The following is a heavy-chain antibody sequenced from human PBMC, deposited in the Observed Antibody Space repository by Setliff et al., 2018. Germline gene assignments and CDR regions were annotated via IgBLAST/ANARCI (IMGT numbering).Heavy chain of an antibody. V-gene: IGHV3-23*01. CDR1: GFTFSSYA. J-gene: IGHJ4*02. CDR2: ISGSGVST. Sequence: PGGSLRLSCAASGFTFSSYAMSWVRQAPGKVLEWVSAISGSGVSTYYADSVKGRFTISRDNSKNTLYLQMNSLRAEDTAVYYCAKVTNYYGSGSYLDYWGQGTLVTVSS. D-gene: IGHD3-10*01. CDR3: AKVTNYYGSGSYLDY.